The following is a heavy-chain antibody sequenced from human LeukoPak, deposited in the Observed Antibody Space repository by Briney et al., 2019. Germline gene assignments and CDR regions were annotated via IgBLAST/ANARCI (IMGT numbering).Heavy chain of an antibody. D-gene: IGHD3-16*01. V-gene: IGHV1-2*02. Sequence: ASVKVSCKASGYTFTGYYMHGVRQAPGQGLEWMGWINPNSGGTNYAQKFQGRVTMTRDTSISTAYMELSRLRSDDTAVYYCARGGEVGFYYGMDVWGRGTTVTVSS. CDR3: ARGGEVGFYYGMDV. CDR2: INPNSGGT. J-gene: IGHJ6*02. CDR1: GYTFTGYY.